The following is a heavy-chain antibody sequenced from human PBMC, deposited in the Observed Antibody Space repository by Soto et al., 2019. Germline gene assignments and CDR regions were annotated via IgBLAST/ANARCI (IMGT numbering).Heavy chain of an antibody. Sequence: GGSLRLSCAASGFTFSSYAMSWVHQAPGKGLEWVSGISGSGDSTYYADSVKGRCTISRDNSKNTLYLQMGSLRAEDTAVYYCASRAYYDNSGYYYYYFDYWGRGALVTVSS. CDR1: GFTFSSYA. D-gene: IGHD3-22*01. V-gene: IGHV3-23*01. J-gene: IGHJ4*02. CDR3: ASRAYYDNSGYYYYYFDY. CDR2: ISGSGDST.